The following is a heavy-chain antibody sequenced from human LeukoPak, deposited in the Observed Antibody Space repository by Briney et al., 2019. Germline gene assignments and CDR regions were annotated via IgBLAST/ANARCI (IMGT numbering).Heavy chain of an antibody. D-gene: IGHD3-22*01. CDR3: EGTYYYDSSDDY. V-gene: IGHV3-23*01. CDR2: ISGSGTST. Sequence: GGSLRLSCAASGFTFRSYVMSWVRQAPGKGLEWVLAISGSGTSTYCADSVKGRFTISRDNSKNTLYLQMNSLRAEDTAVYYCEGTYYYDSSDDYWGQGTLVTVSS. J-gene: IGHJ4*02. CDR1: GFTFRSYV.